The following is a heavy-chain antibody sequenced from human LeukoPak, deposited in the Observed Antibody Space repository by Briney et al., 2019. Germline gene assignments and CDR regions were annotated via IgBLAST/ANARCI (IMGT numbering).Heavy chain of an antibody. J-gene: IGHJ5*02. CDR2: IYGGGTT. CDR1: GFTVSSNY. Sequence: QPGGSLRLSCAVSGFTVSSNYVSWVRQAPGKGLEWVSVIYGGGTTYYADSVKGRFTVSRDDSKNTLYLQMNSLTAEDTAMYYCARLDIVLSWGQGALVTVSS. V-gene: IGHV3-53*05. D-gene: IGHD2-2*03. CDR3: ARLDIVLS.